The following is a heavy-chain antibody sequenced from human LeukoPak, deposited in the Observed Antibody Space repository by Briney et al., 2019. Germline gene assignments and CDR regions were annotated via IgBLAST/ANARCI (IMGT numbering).Heavy chain of an antibody. CDR1: GGSISSSSYY. Sequence: SETLPLTCTVSGGSISSSSYYWGWIRQPPGKGLEWIGSIYYSGSTYYNPSLKSRVTISVDTSKNQFSLKLSSVTAADTAVYYCASSQLSQLLLPYYFDYWGQGTLVTVSS. D-gene: IGHD2-2*01. J-gene: IGHJ4*02. CDR2: IYYSGST. CDR3: ASSQLSQLLLPYYFDY. V-gene: IGHV4-39*01.